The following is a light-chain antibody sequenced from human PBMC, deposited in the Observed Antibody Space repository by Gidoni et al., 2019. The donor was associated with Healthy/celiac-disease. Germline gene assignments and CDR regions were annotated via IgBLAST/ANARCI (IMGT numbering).Light chain of an antibody. CDR2: LGS. Sequence: IVMTHSPLSLPVTPGEPASISCRSSQSLLHSNGYNYLDWYLNKPGQSPQLLIYLGSNRASGVPDRFSGSGSGTDFTLKISRVEAEDVGVYYCMQALQTPPYTFGQGTKLEIK. CDR1: QSLLHSNGYNY. V-gene: IGKV2-28*01. CDR3: MQALQTPPYT. J-gene: IGKJ2*01.